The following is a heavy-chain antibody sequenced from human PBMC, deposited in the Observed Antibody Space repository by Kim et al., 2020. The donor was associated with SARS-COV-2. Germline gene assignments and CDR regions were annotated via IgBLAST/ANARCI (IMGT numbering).Heavy chain of an antibody. CDR1: GGSISSGDYY. J-gene: IGHJ6*03. Sequence: SETLSLTCTVSGGSISSGDYYWSWIRQPPGKGLEWIGYIYYSGSTYYNPSLKSRVTISVDTSKNQFSLKLSSVTAADTAVYYCARDRGSVWLSDGRYCSSTSCDGYMDVWGKGTTVTVSS. CDR2: IYYSGST. CDR3: ARDRGSVWLSDGRYCSSTSCDGYMDV. V-gene: IGHV4-30-4*01. D-gene: IGHD2-2*01.